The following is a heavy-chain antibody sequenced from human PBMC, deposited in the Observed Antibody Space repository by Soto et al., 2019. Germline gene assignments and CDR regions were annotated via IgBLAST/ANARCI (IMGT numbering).Heavy chain of an antibody. Sequence: GGSLRLSCAASGFTFSSYAMHWVRQAPGKGLEWVAVISYDGSNKYYADSVKGRFTISRDNSKNTLYLQMNSLRAEDTAVYYCARGAYSYGYLIDYWGQGTLVTVSS. J-gene: IGHJ4*02. D-gene: IGHD5-18*01. CDR3: ARGAYSYGYLIDY. CDR1: GFTFSSYA. V-gene: IGHV3-30-3*01. CDR2: ISYDGSNK.